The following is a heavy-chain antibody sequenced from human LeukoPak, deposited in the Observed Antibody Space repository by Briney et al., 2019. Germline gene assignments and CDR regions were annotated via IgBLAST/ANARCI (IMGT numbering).Heavy chain of an antibody. J-gene: IGHJ4*02. CDR2: IYTSGST. Sequence: SETLSLTCTVSGDSSSTYYWSWIRQPAGKGLEWVGRIYTSGSTNYNLSLKSRVTMSVDTSKNQFSLKLSSVTAADTAVYYCAREFKEWGQGTLVTVSS. V-gene: IGHV4-4*07. CDR1: GDSSSTYY. CDR3: AREFKE.